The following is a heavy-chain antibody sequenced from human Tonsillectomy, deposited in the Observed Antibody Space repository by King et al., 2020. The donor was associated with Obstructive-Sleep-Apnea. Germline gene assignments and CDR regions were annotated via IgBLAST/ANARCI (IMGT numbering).Heavy chain of an antibody. CDR2: SSLNSGNI. CDR3: AEGSYDTNGYYFDY. CDR1: GFTFDDYA. J-gene: IGHJ4*02. D-gene: IGHD3-22*01. Sequence: QLVQSGGGLVQPGRSLRLSCAASGFTFDDYAMHWVRQAPGKGLEWFSGSSLNSGNIGYADSVKGRFNIPRDNATNSLYLQMNSLRAEDTAFYYCAEGSYDTNGYYFDYWGQGTLVTVSS. V-gene: IGHV3-9*01.